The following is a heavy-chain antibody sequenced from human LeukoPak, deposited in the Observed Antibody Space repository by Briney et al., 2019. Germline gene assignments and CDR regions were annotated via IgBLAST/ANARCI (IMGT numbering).Heavy chain of an antibody. Sequence: GGSLRLSCAASGFTFSSYAMSWVRQAPGEGLGWVSAISGSGGSTYYADSVKGRFTISRDNSKNTLYLQVNSLRAEDTAVYYCAGGNRRMVDAFDIWGQGTMVTVSS. CDR1: GFTFSSYA. D-gene: IGHD4-23*01. V-gene: IGHV3-23*01. CDR3: AGGNRRMVDAFDI. CDR2: ISGSGGST. J-gene: IGHJ3*02.